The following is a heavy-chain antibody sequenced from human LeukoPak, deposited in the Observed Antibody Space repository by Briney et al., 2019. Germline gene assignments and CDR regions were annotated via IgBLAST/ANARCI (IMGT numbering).Heavy chain of an antibody. D-gene: IGHD3-16*01. CDR1: GYTLTELS. Sequence: ASVKVSCKVSGYTLTELSMHWVRQAPGKGLEWMGGFDPEDGETIYAQKFQGRVTMTEDTSTDTACMELSSLRSEDTAVYYCATARYVPSYFDYWGQGTLVTVSS. J-gene: IGHJ4*02. V-gene: IGHV1-24*01. CDR3: ATARYVPSYFDY. CDR2: FDPEDGET.